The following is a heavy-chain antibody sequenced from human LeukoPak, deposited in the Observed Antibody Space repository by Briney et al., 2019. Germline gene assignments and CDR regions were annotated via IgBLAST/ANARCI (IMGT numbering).Heavy chain of an antibody. CDR3: ARRPSIAARRAFDY. CDR1: GGSFSGYY. Sequence: SETLSLTCAVYGGSFSGYYWSWIRRPPGKGLEWIGEINHSGSTNYNPSLKSRVTISVDTSKNRFSLKLSSVTAADTAVYYCARRPSIAARRAFDYWGQGTLVTVSS. D-gene: IGHD6-6*01. CDR2: INHSGST. J-gene: IGHJ4*02. V-gene: IGHV4-34*01.